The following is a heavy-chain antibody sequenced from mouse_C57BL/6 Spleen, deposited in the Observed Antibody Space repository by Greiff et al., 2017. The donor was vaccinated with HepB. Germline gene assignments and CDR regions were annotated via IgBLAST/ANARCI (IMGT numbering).Heavy chain of an antibody. CDR3: ARKGDYYGSSPYYFDY. CDR1: GYTFTSYW. J-gene: IGHJ2*01. D-gene: IGHD1-1*01. V-gene: IGHV1-50*01. Sequence: VQLHQPGAELVKPGASVKLSCKASGYTFTSYWMQWVKQRPGQGLEWIGEIDPSDSYTNYNQKFKGKATLTVDTSSSTAYMQLSSLTSEDSAVYYCARKGDYYGSSPYYFDYWGQGTTLTVSS. CDR2: IDPSDSYT.